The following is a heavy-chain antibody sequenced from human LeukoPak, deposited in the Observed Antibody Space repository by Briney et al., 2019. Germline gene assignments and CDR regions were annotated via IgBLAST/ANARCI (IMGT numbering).Heavy chain of an antibody. CDR1: GFTFISFW. CDR2: INSDGSIT. CDR3: VRGDNIGDY. V-gene: IGHV3-74*01. D-gene: IGHD2/OR15-2a*01. Sequence: GGSLRLSCAASGFTFISFWMHWVRQTPGKGLLWVSRINSDGSITSYADSVKGRFTISRDNAKNTLYLQMNSLRADDTAVYYCVRGDNIGDYWGQGTLVTVSS. J-gene: IGHJ4*02.